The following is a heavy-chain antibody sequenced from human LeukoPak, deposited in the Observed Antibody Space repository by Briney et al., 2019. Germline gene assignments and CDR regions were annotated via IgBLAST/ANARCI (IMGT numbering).Heavy chain of an antibody. V-gene: IGHV4-34*01. CDR1: GGSFSGYY. Sequence: SETLSLTCAVYGGSFSGYYWSWIRQPPGKGLEWIGEINHSGSTNYNPSLKSRVTISVDTSKNQFSLKLSSVTAADTAVYYCARVSPEDIVVVVAATSGANNWFDPWGQGTLVTVSS. D-gene: IGHD2-15*01. J-gene: IGHJ5*02. CDR3: ARVSPEDIVVVVAATSGANNWFDP. CDR2: INHSGST.